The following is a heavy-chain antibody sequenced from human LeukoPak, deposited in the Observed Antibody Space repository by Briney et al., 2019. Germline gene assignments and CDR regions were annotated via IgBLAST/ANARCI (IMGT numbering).Heavy chain of an antibody. CDR3: VGGYSSGWTLRPLEY. Sequence: SETLSLTCTVSGGSISSSSYYWGWIRQPPGKGLEWIGSIYYSGSTYYNPSLKSRVTISVDTSKNQFSLKLSSVTAADTAVYYCVGGYSSGWTLRPLEYWGQGTLVTVSS. D-gene: IGHD6-19*01. V-gene: IGHV4-39*01. CDR2: IYYSGST. CDR1: GGSISSSSYY. J-gene: IGHJ4*02.